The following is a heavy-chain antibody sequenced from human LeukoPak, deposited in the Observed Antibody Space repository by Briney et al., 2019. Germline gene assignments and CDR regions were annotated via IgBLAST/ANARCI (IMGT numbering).Heavy chain of an antibody. V-gene: IGHV3-53*01. Sequence: GGSLRLSCAASGFTFSSYAMSWVRQAPGKGLEWVSITYSGGFTHYADSVKGRSTVSRDNSKNTLYLQMNSLRADDTALYYCARMDNGDSYWGQGTLVIVSS. CDR2: TYSGGFT. CDR1: GFTFSSYA. D-gene: IGHD4-17*01. CDR3: ARMDNGDSY. J-gene: IGHJ4*02.